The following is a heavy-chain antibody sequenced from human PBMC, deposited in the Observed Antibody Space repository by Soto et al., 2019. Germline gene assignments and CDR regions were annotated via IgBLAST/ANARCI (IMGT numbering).Heavy chain of an antibody. V-gene: IGHV3-7*01. Sequence: EVQMVASGGGLVQPGGSLRLSRAASGFTFSVYRMSWVRQAPGKGLEWVAKIDQDGSERDYVGSVKGRFTVSRDNAKNSLFLQMNSLGVDDTAVYYCARDWDKWGQGTLVTVSS. CDR2: IDQDGSER. D-gene: IGHD1-26*01. J-gene: IGHJ4*02. CDR3: ARDWDK. CDR1: GFTFSVYR.